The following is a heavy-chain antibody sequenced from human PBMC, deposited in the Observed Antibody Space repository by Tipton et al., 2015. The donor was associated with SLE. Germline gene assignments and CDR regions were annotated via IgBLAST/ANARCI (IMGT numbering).Heavy chain of an antibody. CDR2: IYSGGST. CDR1: GLTVSSNY. J-gene: IGHJ4*02. Sequence: SLRLSCAASGLTVSSNYMSWVRQAPGKGLEWVSVIYSGGSTYYADSVKGRFTISRDNSKNTLYLQMNSLRAEDTAVYYCASGFSGSLGGYWGQGTLVTVSS. D-gene: IGHD1-26*01. CDR3: ASGFSGSLGGY. V-gene: IGHV3-53*01.